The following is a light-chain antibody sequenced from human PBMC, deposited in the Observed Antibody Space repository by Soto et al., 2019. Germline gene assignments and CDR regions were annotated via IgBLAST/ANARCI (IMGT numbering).Light chain of an antibody. CDR2: DAS. J-gene: IGKJ1*01. CDR3: QQRSNWPWT. V-gene: IGKV3-11*01. Sequence: EIVLTQPPATLALSPGERLTLSCRASQSVSSYLAWYQQKPGQAPRLLIYDASSRATGIPARFSGSGSGTDFTLTISSLEPEDFAVYYCQQRSNWPWTLGQGTKVDI. CDR1: QSVSSY.